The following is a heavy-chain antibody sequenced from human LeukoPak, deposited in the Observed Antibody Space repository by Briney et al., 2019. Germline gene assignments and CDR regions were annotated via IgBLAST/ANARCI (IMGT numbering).Heavy chain of an antibody. J-gene: IGHJ6*02. CDR2: IKQDGSEK. CDR3: ARDASWVRGVTYGMDV. V-gene: IGHV3-7*01. CDR1: GFTFSSYW. Sequence: GGSLRLSCAASGFTFSSYWMSWVRQAPGKGLEWVANIKQDGSEKYYVDPVKGRFTISRDNAKNSLYLQMNSLRAEDTAVYYCARDASWVRGVTYGMDVWGQGTTVTVSS. D-gene: IGHD3-10*01.